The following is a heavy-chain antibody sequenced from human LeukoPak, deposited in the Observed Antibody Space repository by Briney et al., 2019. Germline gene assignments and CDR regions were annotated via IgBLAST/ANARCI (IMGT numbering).Heavy chain of an antibody. J-gene: IGHJ4*02. CDR1: GGSIGSGGYY. CDR2: IYYSGIS. V-gene: IGHV4-31*03. Sequence: PSQTLSLTCTVSGGSIGSGGYYWSRIRQYPGKGLEWIGYIYYSGISDYNPSLKSRVNISVDTSKNHFSLKLRSVTAADTAVYYCARTVGGSVSYFDFWGQGTLVTVSS. CDR3: ARTVGGSVSYFDF. D-gene: IGHD5/OR15-5a*01.